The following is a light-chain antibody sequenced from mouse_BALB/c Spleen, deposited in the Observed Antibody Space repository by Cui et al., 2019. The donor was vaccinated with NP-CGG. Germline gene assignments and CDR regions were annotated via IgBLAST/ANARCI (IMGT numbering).Light chain of an antibody. Sequence: QAVVTLASAITTSPGETVTLTCRSSTGAVTTSNYANWVQEKPDHLFTGLIGGTNNRVPGVPARFSGSLIGDKAALTITGAQTEDEAIYFCALWYSNHWVFGGGTKLTVL. J-gene: IGLJ1*01. CDR2: GTN. CDR3: ALWYSNHWV. CDR1: TGAVTTSNY. V-gene: IGLV1*01.